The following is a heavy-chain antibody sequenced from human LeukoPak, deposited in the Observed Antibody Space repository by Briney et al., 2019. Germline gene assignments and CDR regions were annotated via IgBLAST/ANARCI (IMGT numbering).Heavy chain of an antibody. CDR2: IYYSGST. D-gene: IGHD2-15*01. V-gene: IGHV4-30-4*01. Sequence: SETLSLTCTVSGGSINRGDYYWTWIRQSPEKGLEWIGYIYYSGSTHYNPSPKSRLIISIDTSKNQFSLKLTSVTAADTAVYYCARDRVVASTFYYGMDVWGQGTTVTVSS. CDR3: ARDRVVASTFYYGMDV. CDR1: GGSINRGDYY. J-gene: IGHJ6*02.